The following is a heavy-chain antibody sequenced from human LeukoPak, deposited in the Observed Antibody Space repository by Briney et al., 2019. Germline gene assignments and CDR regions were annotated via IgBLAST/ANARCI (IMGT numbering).Heavy chain of an antibody. Sequence: GGSLRLSCAASGFTFNSYSMNWVRQAPGKGLEWVSYISSSSSTIYYADSVKGRFTISRDNTKNSLYLQMNSLRAEDTAVYYCARDASSGYYYRILGYWGQGTLVTVSS. CDR3: ARDASSGYYYRILGY. V-gene: IGHV3-48*01. CDR2: ISSSSSTI. J-gene: IGHJ4*02. D-gene: IGHD3-22*01. CDR1: GFTFNSYS.